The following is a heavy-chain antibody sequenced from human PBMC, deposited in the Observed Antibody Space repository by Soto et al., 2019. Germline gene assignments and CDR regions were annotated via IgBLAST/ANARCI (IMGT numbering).Heavy chain of an antibody. CDR1: GGTFSSYA. Sequence: QVQLVQSGAEVKKPGSSVKVSCTASGGTFSSYAISWVRQAPGQGREWMGGIIPIPGTANYAQKFQGRVTITADESTSTAYMELSSLRSEDTAVYYCARSQGSSTSLEIYYYYYGMDVWGQGTTVTVSS. CDR3: ARSQGSSTSLEIYYYYYGMDV. J-gene: IGHJ6*02. V-gene: IGHV1-69*01. CDR2: IIPIPGTA. D-gene: IGHD2-2*01.